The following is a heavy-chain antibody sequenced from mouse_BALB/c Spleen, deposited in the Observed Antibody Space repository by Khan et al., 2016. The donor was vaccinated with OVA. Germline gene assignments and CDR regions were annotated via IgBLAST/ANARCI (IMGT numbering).Heavy chain of an antibody. CDR2: IWGDGST. J-gene: IGHJ4*01. D-gene: IGHD1-1*01. Sequence: QVQLKESGPGLVAPSQSLSITCTVSGFSLTSYGVNWVRQPPGKGLEWLGVIWGDGSTNYHSTLKSRLINSKDNSKRQVFLTLNSLQTDDTATYYCAKFTPDYYSMDYWGQGTSVTVSS. CDR3: AKFTPDYYSMDY. CDR1: GFSLTSYG. V-gene: IGHV2-3*01.